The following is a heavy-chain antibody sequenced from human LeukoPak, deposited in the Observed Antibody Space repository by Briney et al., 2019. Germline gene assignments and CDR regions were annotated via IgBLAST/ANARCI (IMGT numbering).Heavy chain of an antibody. CDR1: GFTFSSHG. CDR2: ISYDGSNK. V-gene: IGHV3-30*18. Sequence: PGRSLRLSCAASGFTFSSHGMHWVRQAPGKGLEWVAVISYDGSNKYYADSVKGRLTISRDNSKNTLYLQMNSLRAEDTAVYYCAKGWFGELLSTNFDYWGQGTLVTVSS. J-gene: IGHJ4*02. CDR3: AKGWFGELLSTNFDY. D-gene: IGHD3-10*01.